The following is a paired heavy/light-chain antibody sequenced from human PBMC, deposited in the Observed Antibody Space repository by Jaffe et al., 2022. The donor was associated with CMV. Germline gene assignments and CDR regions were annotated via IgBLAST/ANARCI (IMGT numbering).Heavy chain of an antibody. Sequence: EAYLVESGGDLVQPGGSLRLSCAASGFSFSDYTMHWVRQAPGKGLEYVSSISGNGGSTYYTDSVKGRFTISRDNSQNTLYLQMGSLKTEDMAVYYCARSQFLVWLPLDYYFDYWGQGTLVTVSS. CDR1: GFSFSDYT. J-gene: IGHJ4*02. V-gene: IGHV3-64*07. D-gene: IGHD3-3*01. CDR3: ARSQFLVWLPLDYYFDY. CDR2: ISGNGGST.
Light chain of an antibody. J-gene: IGLJ1*01. V-gene: IGLV2-11*01. CDR1: SSDVGAYNY. CDR2: DVS. CDR3: CSYAGNPYV. Sequence: QSALTQPRSVSGSPGQSVTISCTGTSSDVGAYNYVSWYQQHPGKAPQLVIYDVSRRPSGVPDRFSGSKSGNTASLTISGLQSEDEADYYCCSYAGNPYVFGTGTKVTVL.